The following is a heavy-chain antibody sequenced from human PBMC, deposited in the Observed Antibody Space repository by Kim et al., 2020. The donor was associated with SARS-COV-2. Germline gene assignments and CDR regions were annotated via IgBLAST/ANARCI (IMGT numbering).Heavy chain of an antibody. CDR1: GGSISSGGYY. Sequence: SETLSLTCTVSGGSISSGGYYWSWIRQHPGKGLEWIGYIYYSGSTYYNPSLKSRVTISVDTSKNQFSLKLSSVTAADTAVYYCARVRWFGEYLFDWVGRSNWCHPWGQGALVTVSS. J-gene: IGHJ5*02. V-gene: IGHV4-31*03. CDR2: IYYSGST. D-gene: IGHD3-10*01. CDR3: ARVRWFGEYLFDWVGRSNWCHP.